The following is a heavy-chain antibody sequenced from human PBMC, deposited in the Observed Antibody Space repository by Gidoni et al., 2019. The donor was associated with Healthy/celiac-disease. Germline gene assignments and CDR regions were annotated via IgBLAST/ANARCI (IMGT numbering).Heavy chain of an antibody. Sequence: QLQLQESGPGLVKPSETLSLTCTASGGSISSSSYYWGWIRQPPGKGLEWIGSIYYSGSTYYNPSLKSRVTISVDTSKNQFSLKLSSVTAADTAVYYCARDVLYSSSSLLTIRQNFDYWGQGTLVTVSS. CDR3: ARDVLYSSSSLLTIRQNFDY. CDR2: IYYSGST. V-gene: IGHV4-39*02. CDR1: GGSISSSSYY. J-gene: IGHJ4*02. D-gene: IGHD6-6*01.